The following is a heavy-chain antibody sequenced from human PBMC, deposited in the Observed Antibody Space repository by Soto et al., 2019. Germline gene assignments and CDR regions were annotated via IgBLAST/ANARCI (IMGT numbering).Heavy chain of an antibody. J-gene: IGHJ5*02. CDR3: ARDRRYYGSGSYYIKYNWFDP. CDR2: INAGNGNT. Sequence: ASVKVSSKASGYTFTSYAMHWVRQAPGQRLEWMGWINAGNGNTKYSQKFQGRVTITRDTSASTAYMELSSLRSEDTAVYYCARDRRYYGSGSYYIKYNWFDPWGQGTLVTVSS. V-gene: IGHV1-3*01. CDR1: GYTFTSYA. D-gene: IGHD3-10*01.